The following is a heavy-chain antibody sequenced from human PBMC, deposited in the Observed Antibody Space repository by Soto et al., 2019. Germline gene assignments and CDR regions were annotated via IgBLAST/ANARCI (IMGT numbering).Heavy chain of an antibody. CDR2: IYYSGST. CDR3: ATGIYGIDY. D-gene: IGHD3-10*01. J-gene: IGHJ4*02. V-gene: IGHV4-59*01. CDR1: GGSLSIYY. Sequence: PSEALSVTCIYCGGSLSIYYWDWIRQPPGKGLKWIGYIYYSGSTNYNPSLKSRVTISVDTSKNQFSLKLSSVTAADPAVYYCATGIYGIDYWGQGTLVTVSS.